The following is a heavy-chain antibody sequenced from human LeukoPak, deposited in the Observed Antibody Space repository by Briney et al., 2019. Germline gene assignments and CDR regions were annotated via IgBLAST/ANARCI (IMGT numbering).Heavy chain of an antibody. V-gene: IGHV4-59*01. CDR2: VYYSGST. CDR3: ASGWLRYYYFDN. D-gene: IGHD5-12*01. CDR1: GASITDFY. Sequence: SETLSLTCTVSGASITDFYWSWIRQPPGQGLEWIGYVYYSGSTNYNPSLKSRVTTSIDTSKNQFSLNLNSVTAADTAVYYCASGWLRYYYFDNWGQGTLVTVSS. J-gene: IGHJ4*02.